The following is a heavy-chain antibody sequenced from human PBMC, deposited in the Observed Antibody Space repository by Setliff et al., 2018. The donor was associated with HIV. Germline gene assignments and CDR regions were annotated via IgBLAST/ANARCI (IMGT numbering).Heavy chain of an antibody. CDR1: GGSISSSSYY. CDR3: ARVGYYDSSFDY. J-gene: IGHJ4*02. D-gene: IGHD3-22*01. CDR2: IYTSGST. Sequence: PSETLSLTCTVSGGSISSSSYYWSWIRQPAGKGLEWTGRIYTSGSTNYNPSLKSRVTISVDTSTNQFSLKLSSVTAADTAVYYCARVGYYDSSFDYWGQGTLVTVSS. V-gene: IGHV4-61*02.